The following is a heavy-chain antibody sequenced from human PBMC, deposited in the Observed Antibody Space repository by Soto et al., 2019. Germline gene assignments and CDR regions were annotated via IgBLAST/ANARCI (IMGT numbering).Heavy chain of an antibody. CDR3: ASLKVSSARDF. D-gene: IGHD6-19*01. CDR2: IKEDGSER. J-gene: IGHJ4*02. Sequence: EVQLVESGGGLVQPGGSLRLSCAVSGFNFNNYRMSWVRQAPGKGLEWVATIKEDGSERYYVPSVRGRFTISRDNAKNSLSLQMNSLRADDTAVYYCASLKVSSARDFWGQGTLVTVSS. V-gene: IGHV3-7*03. CDR1: GFNFNNYR.